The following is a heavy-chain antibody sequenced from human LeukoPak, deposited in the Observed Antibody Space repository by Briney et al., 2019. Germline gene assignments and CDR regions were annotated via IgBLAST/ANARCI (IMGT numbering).Heavy chain of an antibody. D-gene: IGHD5-24*01. CDR1: GGSIINYY. V-gene: IGHV4-59*01. CDR2: IYSSGST. J-gene: IGHJ5*01. Sequence: PSETLSPTCNVSGGSIINYYWSWIRQPPGKGLEWIGYIYSSGSTDYDPSLKSRVTISVDTSENQFSLNLNSVTTADTAVYYCARVGRDGYNLDSWGQGSLVTVSS. CDR3: ARVGRDGYNLDS.